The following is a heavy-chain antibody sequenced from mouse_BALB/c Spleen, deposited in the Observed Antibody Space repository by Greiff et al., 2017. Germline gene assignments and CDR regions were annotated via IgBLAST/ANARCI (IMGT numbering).Heavy chain of an antibody. CDR1: GFTFSDYY. CDR3: ARDIGSSYDYAMDY. CDR2: ISDGGSYT. J-gene: IGHJ4*01. Sequence: EVQRVESGGGLVKPGGSLKLSCAASGFTFSDYYMYWVRQTPEKRLEWVATISDGGSYTYYPDSVKGRFTISRDNAKNNLYLQMSSLKSEDTAMYYCARDIGSSYDYAMDYWGQGTSVTVSS. D-gene: IGHD1-1*01. V-gene: IGHV5-4*02.